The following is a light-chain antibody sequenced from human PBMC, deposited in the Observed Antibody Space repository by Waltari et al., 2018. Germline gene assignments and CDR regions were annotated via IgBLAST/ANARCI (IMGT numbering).Light chain of an antibody. V-gene: IGLV2-14*03. CDR1: SSDVAGHTH. J-gene: IGLJ3*02. Sequence: QSALTQPASVSGSPGQSITLACTGTSSDVAGHTHVPWYQQHPGQAPKLLIYDVTKWPSGVSDRFSGSKSGNTASLTISGLQAEDEADYYCNSFTSSTTWVFGGGTRVTVL. CDR2: DVT. CDR3: NSFTSSTTWV.